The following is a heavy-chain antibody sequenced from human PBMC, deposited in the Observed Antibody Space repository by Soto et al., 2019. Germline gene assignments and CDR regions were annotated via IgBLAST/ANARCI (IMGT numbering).Heavy chain of an antibody. J-gene: IGHJ4*02. CDR1: GGFISSGGYY. CDR2: IYYSGST. CDR3: ARVLHFPTLFDY. Sequence: SETLSLTCTVSGGFISSGGYYWSWIRQHPGKGLEWIGYIYYSGSTYYNPSLKSRVTISVDTSKNQFSLKLSSVTAADTAVYYCARVLHFPTLFDYWGQGTLVTVSS. V-gene: IGHV4-31*03. D-gene: IGHD3-3*02.